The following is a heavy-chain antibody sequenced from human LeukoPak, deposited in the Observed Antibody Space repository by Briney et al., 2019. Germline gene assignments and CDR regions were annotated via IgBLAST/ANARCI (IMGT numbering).Heavy chain of an antibody. D-gene: IGHD1-26*01. CDR3: ARGLRVGNTGYYFDY. CDR1: GGSISSGSYY. V-gene: IGHV4-61*02. CDR2: IYTSGST. J-gene: IGHJ4*02. Sequence: SETLSLTCTVSGGSISSGSYYWSWIRQPAGKGLEWIRRIYTSGSTNYNPSLKSRVTISVDTSKNQFSLKLSSVTAADTAVYYCARGLRVGNTGYYFDYWGQGTLVTVSS.